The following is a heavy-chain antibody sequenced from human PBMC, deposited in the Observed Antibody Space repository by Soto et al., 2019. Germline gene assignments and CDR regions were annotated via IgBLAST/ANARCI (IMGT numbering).Heavy chain of an antibody. CDR2: INPNSGGT. D-gene: IGHD3-10*01. V-gene: IGHV1-2*04. CDR1: GYTFTSYA. J-gene: IGHJ4*02. CDR3: ASGGIVSSGKFNLDY. Sequence: ASVKVSCKASGYTFTSYAMHWVRQAPGQRLEWMGWINPNSGGTNYAQKFQGWVTMTRDTSISTAYMELSRLRSDDTAVYYCASGGIVSSGKFNLDYWGQGTLVTVSS.